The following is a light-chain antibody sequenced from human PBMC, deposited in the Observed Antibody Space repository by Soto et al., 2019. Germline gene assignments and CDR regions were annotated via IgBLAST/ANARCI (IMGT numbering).Light chain of an antibody. J-gene: IGKJ4*01. V-gene: IGKV2-28*01. CDR1: QTLLHSTGNTY. CDR3: MQALHTPLT. CDR2: LGS. Sequence: DVVMTQSPLSLPVTPGESASISYRSSQTLLHSTGNTYVDWYLQKPGQPPQLLIYLGSSRASGVPDRFSASGSDTDFTLKISRVEAEDVGVYYCMQALHTPLTFGGGTKVEIK.